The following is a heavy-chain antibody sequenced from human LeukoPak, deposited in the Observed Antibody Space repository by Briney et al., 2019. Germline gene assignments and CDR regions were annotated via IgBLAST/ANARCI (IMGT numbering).Heavy chain of an antibody. D-gene: IGHD6-6*01. CDR3: ARNAIAARLHYFDY. J-gene: IGHJ4*02. Sequence: SGTLSLTCTVSGGSISSYYWSWIRQPPGKGLEWIGYVYYTGSTNYNPSLKSRVTISVDTSKNQFSLKLSSVTAADTAVYYCARNAIAARLHYFDYWGQGTLVTVSS. CDR1: GGSISSYY. CDR2: VYYTGST. V-gene: IGHV4-59*01.